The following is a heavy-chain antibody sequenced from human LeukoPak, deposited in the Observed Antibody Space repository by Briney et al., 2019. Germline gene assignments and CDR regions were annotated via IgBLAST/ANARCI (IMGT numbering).Heavy chain of an antibody. CDR1: GYTFTGQC. V-gene: IGHV1-2*02. D-gene: IGHD5-12*01. CDR2: INPNTGDT. Sequence: ASVKVSCKAYGYTFTGQCMHWVRQAPGQGLEWMGWINPNTGDTNYAQKFQGRVTMTRDTAISTAYLELSRLASDDTAVYYCASYPRYISSPPFDYWGQGTLVTVSS. J-gene: IGHJ4*02. CDR3: ASYPRYISSPPFDY.